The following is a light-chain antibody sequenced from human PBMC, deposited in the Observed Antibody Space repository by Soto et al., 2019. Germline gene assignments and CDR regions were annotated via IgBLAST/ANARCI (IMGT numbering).Light chain of an antibody. V-gene: IGKV1-5*03. CDR1: QIISTW. CDR2: KAS. CDR3: QQYDSWPLT. Sequence: DIQMTQSPSTLSASVGDRVTITCRASQIISTWLAWYQQKPGKAPNLLIYKASRLESGVPSRFSGSGSGPEFTLTISSLQPDDFATYYCQQYDSWPLTFGGGTKVEIK. J-gene: IGKJ4*01.